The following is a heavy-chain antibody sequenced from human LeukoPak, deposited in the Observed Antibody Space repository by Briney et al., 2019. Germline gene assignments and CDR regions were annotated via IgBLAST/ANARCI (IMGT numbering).Heavy chain of an antibody. J-gene: IGHJ4*02. CDR2: IYIDGGT. CDR3: ARGHYSNRL. Sequence: GGSLRLSCAASGFTVSSKYMSWVRQAPGKGLEWGSVIYIDGGTYYADSVKGRFTISRDNSKNTLLLQMNSLRAEDTAVYYCARGHYSNRLGGQGTLVTVSS. CDR1: GFTVSSKY. V-gene: IGHV3-66*01. D-gene: IGHD2-2*01.